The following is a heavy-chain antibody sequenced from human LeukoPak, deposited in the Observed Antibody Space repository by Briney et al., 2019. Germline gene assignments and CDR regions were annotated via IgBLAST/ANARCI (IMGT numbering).Heavy chain of an antibody. Sequence: GASVKVSCKASGYTFTGYYMHWVRQAPGQGLEWMGWINPNSGGTNYAQKFQGRVSMTRDTSISTAYMELSRLRSDDTAAYYCARVKEETSDTIPDYLQHWGQGTLVTVSS. CDR1: GYTFTGYY. D-gene: IGHD3-10*01. CDR2: INPNSGGT. V-gene: IGHV1-2*02. J-gene: IGHJ1*01. CDR3: ARVKEETSDTIPDYLQH.